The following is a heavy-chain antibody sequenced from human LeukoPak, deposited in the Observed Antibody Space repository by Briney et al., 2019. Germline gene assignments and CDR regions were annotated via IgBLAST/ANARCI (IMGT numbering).Heavy chain of an antibody. J-gene: IGHJ4*02. CDR3: ASGSGREQQLVLGY. V-gene: IGHV4-39*01. CDR1: GGSISGSSYY. D-gene: IGHD6-13*01. Sequence: SEALSLTCTVSGGSISGSSYYWGWIRQPPGKGLEWIGSIYYSGSTYYNPSLKSRVTISVDTSKNQFSLKLSSVTAADTAVYYCASGSGREQQLVLGYWGQGTLVTVSS. CDR2: IYYSGST.